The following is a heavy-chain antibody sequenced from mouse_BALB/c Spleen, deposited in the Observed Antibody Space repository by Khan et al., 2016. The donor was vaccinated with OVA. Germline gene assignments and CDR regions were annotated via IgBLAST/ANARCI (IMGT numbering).Heavy chain of an antibody. V-gene: IGHV2-9*02. J-gene: IGHJ2*01. Sequence: QVQLKQSGPGLVAPSQSLSITCTVSGFSLTSFGVYWVRQPPGKGLEWLGVIWADGTTNYNSALMSRLSISKDNSKSQVFLNRNSLQTDDTAIYDCARDGYYFDYWGQGTTLTVSS. CDR2: IWADGTT. CDR1: GFSLTSFG. CDR3: ARDGYYFDY. D-gene: IGHD2-2*01.